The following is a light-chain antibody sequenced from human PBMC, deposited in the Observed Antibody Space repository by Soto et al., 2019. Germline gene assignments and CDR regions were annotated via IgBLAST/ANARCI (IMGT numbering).Light chain of an antibody. V-gene: IGKV1-39*01. Sequence: DIQMTQSPSSLSASVGDRVTITCRASQAIHSYLNWYQQKPGKAPNLLIFATSTLQSGVPSRFSGSGSGTDFILTISSLQSEDFATYYCQQRETFGPGTKVDIK. CDR1: QAIHSY. CDR2: ATS. CDR3: QQRET. J-gene: IGKJ3*01.